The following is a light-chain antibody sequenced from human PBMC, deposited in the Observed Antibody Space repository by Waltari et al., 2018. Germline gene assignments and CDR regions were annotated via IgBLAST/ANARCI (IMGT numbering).Light chain of an antibody. J-gene: IGKJ2*01. CDR1: QSVLYSSNNKND. Sequence: DIVMTQSPDSLAVSLGERATINCKSSQSVLYSSNNKNDLAWYQQKPVQPPKLRIYWASTRESGVPDRFSGSGSGTDFTLTISSLQAEDVAVYYCQQYYSTPYTFGQGTKLEIK. V-gene: IGKV4-1*01. CDR3: QQYYSTPYT. CDR2: WAS.